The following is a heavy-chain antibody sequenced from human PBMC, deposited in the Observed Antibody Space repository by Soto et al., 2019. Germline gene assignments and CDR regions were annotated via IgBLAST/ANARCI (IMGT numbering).Heavy chain of an antibody. CDR1: GDTFTSYY. D-gene: IGHD3-3*01. J-gene: IGHJ5*02. CDR3: ARSSGGNFGIIIEGSNWFDP. CDR2: INPHGGST. Sequence: ASVKVSCKAPGDTFTSYYLNWVRQAPGQGLEWMGVINPHGGSTKYAQKLQGRVTMTRDTSRSTVYMELRSLRSDDTAIYYCARSSGGNFGIIIEGSNWFDPWGQGTLVTVPQ. V-gene: IGHV1-46*01.